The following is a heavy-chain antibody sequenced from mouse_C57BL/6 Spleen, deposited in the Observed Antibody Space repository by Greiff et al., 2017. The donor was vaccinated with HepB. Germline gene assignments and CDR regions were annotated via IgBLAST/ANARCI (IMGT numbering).Heavy chain of an antibody. D-gene: IGHD2-1*01. CDR2: IYPGDGDT. V-gene: IGHV1-80*01. Sequence: VQRVESGAELVKPGASVKISCKASGYAFSSYWMNWVKQRPGKGLEWIGQIYPGDGDTNYNGKFKGKATLTADKSSSTAYMQLSSLTSEDSAVYFCARSSPLYYFDVWGTGTTVTVSS. CDR1: GYAFSSYW. J-gene: IGHJ1*03. CDR3: ARSSPLYYFDV.